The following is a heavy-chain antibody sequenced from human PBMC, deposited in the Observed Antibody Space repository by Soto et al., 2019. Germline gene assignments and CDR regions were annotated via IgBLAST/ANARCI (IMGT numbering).Heavy chain of an antibody. CDR3: ARGKYYYDSSAPYDAFDI. CDR2: IGTAGDT. D-gene: IGHD3-22*01. V-gene: IGHV3-13*04. CDR1: GFTLDRYT. Sequence: GGSLRLSCAASGFTLDRYTMHWVRQATGKGLEWVSAIGTAGDTYYPGSVKGRFTISRENAKNSLYLQMNSLRAGDTAVYYCARGKYYYDSSAPYDAFDIWGQGTMVT. J-gene: IGHJ3*02.